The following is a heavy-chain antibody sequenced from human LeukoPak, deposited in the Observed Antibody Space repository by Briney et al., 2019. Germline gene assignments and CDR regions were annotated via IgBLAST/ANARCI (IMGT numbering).Heavy chain of an antibody. CDR3: ARGGGGRLYY. D-gene: IGHD3-16*01. V-gene: IGHV4-34*01. CDR1: GFTFSSYA. Sequence: PGGSLRLSCAASGFTFSSYAMSWVRQSPGKGLEWIVELDHSGGTNYNPSLKGRITISVDRSKKQFSLNLASVTAADTAVYYCARGGGGRLYYWGQGTVVTVSS. CDR2: LDHSGGT. J-gene: IGHJ4*02.